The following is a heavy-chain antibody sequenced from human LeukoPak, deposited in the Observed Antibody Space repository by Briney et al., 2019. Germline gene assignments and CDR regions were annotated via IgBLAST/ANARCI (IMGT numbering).Heavy chain of an antibody. J-gene: IGHJ4*02. CDR1: GFTFSSYA. CDR3: ARERHDASNYEED. Sequence: GGSLRLSCAASGFTFSSYAMSWVRQVPGKGLEWVSAISGSGGSTYYADSVKGRFTISRDNSKNTLYLQMNSLRAEDTAVYYCARERHDASNYEEDWGQGTLVTVSS. CDR2: ISGSGGST. D-gene: IGHD4-11*01. V-gene: IGHV3-23*01.